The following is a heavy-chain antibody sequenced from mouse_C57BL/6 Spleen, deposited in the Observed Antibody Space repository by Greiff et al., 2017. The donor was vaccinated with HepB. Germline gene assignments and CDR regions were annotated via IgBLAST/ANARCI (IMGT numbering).Heavy chain of an antibody. J-gene: IGHJ2*01. V-gene: IGHV1-80*01. D-gene: IGHD2-5*01. Sequence: VKLQQSGAELVKPGASVKISCKASGYAFSSYWMNWVKQRPGKGLEWIGQIYPGDGDTNYNGKFKGKATLTADKSSSTAYMQLSSLTSEDSAVYFCARPISNYPHFDYWGQGTTLTVSS. CDR3: ARPISNYPHFDY. CDR1: GYAFSSYW. CDR2: IYPGDGDT.